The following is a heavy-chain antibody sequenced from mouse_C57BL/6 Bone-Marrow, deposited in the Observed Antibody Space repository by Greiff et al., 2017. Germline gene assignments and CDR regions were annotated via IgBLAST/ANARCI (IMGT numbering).Heavy chain of an antibody. D-gene: IGHD2-4*01. J-gene: IGHJ4*01. CDR3: AMDIYYYYDGSLVLAMHN. CDR1: GYTFTSYW. V-gene: IGHV1-74*01. CDR2: INPSDSDT. Sequence: QVQLQQPGAELVKPGASVKVSCKASGYTFTSYWMHWVKQRPGQGLEWIGRINPSDSDTNYNQKFKGKATLTVDKSSSTAYMQLSSLTSEDSAVXFCAMDIYYYYDGSLVLAMHNWGKGASVTAFS.